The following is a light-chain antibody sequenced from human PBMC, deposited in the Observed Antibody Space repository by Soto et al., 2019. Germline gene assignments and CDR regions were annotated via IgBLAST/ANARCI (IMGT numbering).Light chain of an antibody. CDR1: QSVSTN. CDR2: GAS. V-gene: IGKV3-15*01. J-gene: IGKJ4*01. CDR3: HQYNTWPVT. Sequence: EIVMTQSPATLSVSPGERATLSCRASQSVSTNLAWYQQKPGQAPRLLIYGASTRATVVPARFSGSGSGTEFTLTISSLQSEDFAVYFCHQYNTWPVTFGGGTKVEIK.